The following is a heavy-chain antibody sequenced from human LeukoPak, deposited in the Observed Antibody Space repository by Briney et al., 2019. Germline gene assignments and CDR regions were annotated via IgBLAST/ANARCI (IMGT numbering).Heavy chain of an antibody. CDR2: INSDGSTK. V-gene: IGHV3-74*01. D-gene: IGHD4-17*01. Sequence: GGSLRLSCAASGFTFSSYYMHWVRQAPGKGLVWVSRINSDGSTKSYADSEKGRCTISRDNAKNTLYLQMNSLRAEDTAVYYCARVPHLRTTRGYFDYGGQATLVTVSS. J-gene: IGHJ4*02. CDR1: GFTFSSYY. CDR3: ARVPHLRTTRGYFDY.